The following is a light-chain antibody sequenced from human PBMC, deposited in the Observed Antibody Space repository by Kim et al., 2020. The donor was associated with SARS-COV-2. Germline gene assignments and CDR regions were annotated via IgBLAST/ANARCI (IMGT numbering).Light chain of an antibody. J-gene: IGKJ2*01. CDR3: QQYGTTPYT. V-gene: IGKV3-20*01. CDR2: GAS. Sequence: PPGERTARPCRASQSVSNSFLAWYRQRPGPAPSLLIYGASTRATGIPDRFSGSGSGTDFTLTINRLEPEDFAVYYCQQYGTTPYTFGLGTKLEI. CDR1: QSVSNSF.